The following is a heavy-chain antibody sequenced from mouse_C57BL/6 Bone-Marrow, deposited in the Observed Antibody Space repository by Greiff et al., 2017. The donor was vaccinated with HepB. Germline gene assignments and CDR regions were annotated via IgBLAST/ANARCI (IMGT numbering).Heavy chain of an antibody. V-gene: IGHV1-62-2*01. CDR3: ARHEGIYDGYPWYFDY. J-gene: IGHJ2*01. CDR2: FYPGSGSI. D-gene: IGHD2-3*01. CDR1: GYTFTEYT. Sequence: VQLQQSGAELVKPGASVKLSCKASGYTFTEYTIHWVKQRSGQGLEWIGRFYPGSGSIKYNEKFKDKATLTADKSSSTVYMELSRLTSEDSAVYFCARHEGIYDGYPWYFDYWGQGTTLTVSS.